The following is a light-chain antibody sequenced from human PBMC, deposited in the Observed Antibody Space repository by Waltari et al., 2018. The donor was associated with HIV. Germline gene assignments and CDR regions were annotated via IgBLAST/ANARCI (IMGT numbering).Light chain of an antibody. CDR1: SSNLAAGFD. CDR3: QSFDSGLTAVV. V-gene: IGLV1-40*01. J-gene: IGLJ2*01. CDR2: DNN. Sequence: QSVLTQPPSVSGAPGQRVSISCPGSSSNLAAGFDAPWYQQLPGAAPRLLIYDNNNRPSGVPGRFSGSRSGTSASLAITGLQADDEADYYCQSFDSGLTAVVFGGGTKLTVL.